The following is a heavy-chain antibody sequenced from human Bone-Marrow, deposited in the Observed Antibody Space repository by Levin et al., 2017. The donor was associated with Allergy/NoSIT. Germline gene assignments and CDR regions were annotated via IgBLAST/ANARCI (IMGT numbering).Heavy chain of an antibody. Sequence: GESLKISCAASGFSFSNAWMNWVRQAPGKGLEWVGRIRSKSDGGTAEYGGPVKDRFTISRDDSKATLYLQMNSLKIEDTGVYYCSTAEFGGFCSGGSCWGQGTLVTVSS. J-gene: IGHJ4*02. CDR1: GFSFSNAW. CDR2: IRSKSDGGTA. CDR3: STAEFGGFCSGGSC. V-gene: IGHV3-15*07. D-gene: IGHD2-15*01.